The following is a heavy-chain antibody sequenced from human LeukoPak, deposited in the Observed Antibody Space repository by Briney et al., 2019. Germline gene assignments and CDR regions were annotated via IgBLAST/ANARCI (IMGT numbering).Heavy chain of an antibody. V-gene: IGHV3-49*04. CDR1: GFTFGDYA. D-gene: IGHD3-22*01. CDR3: LKSYYYDSTGYSDY. J-gene: IGHJ4*02. Sequence: GGSLRLSCTASGFTFGDYAMSWVRQAPGKGLEWVGFIRSKAYGGTTQYAASVKGRFTISRDDSKSIAYPQMNSLETEDTAVYYCLKSYYYDSTGYSDYWGQGTLVTVSS. CDR2: IRSKAYGGTT.